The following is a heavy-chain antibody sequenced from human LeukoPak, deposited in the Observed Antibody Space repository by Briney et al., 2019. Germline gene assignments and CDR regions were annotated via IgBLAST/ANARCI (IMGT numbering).Heavy chain of an antibody. Sequence: GGSLRLPCAASGFTFGTYAMTWVRQAPGKGLEWVSVISGSGASTNYADSVKGRFIISRDNSKNTLYLQMNSLRAEDTAVYYCAKNHYSSSHDYFDYWGQGTLVTVSS. D-gene: IGHD6-13*01. V-gene: IGHV3-23*01. CDR1: GFTFGTYA. CDR3: AKNHYSSSHDYFDY. CDR2: ISGSGAST. J-gene: IGHJ4*02.